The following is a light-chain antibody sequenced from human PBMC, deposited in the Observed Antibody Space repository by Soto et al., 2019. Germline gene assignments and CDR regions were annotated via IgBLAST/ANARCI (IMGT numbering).Light chain of an antibody. J-gene: IGLJ1*01. CDR2: DVS. Sequence: GQSITISCTGTSSDVGGYSYISWYQHNPGRAPKLMIYDVSNRPSGVSDRFSGSKSGNTASLTISRLQAEDEADYYCSSYTTSSTDVFGSGNKVTVL. CDR1: SSDVGGYSY. CDR3: SSYTTSSTDV. V-gene: IGLV2-14*03.